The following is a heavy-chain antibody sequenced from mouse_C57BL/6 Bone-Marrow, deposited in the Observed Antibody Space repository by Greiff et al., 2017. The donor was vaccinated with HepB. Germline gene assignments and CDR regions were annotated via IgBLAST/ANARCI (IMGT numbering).Heavy chain of an antibody. Sequence: VQLQQSGPGLVQPSQSLSITCPVSGFSLTSYGVHWVRQSPGKGLEWLGVIWRGGSTDYTAAFMSRLSITKDNSKSQVFFKMNSLQADDTAIDYRAKRRINNDAMDDGGQGPSVTVSS. CDR3: AKRRINNDAMDD. V-gene: IGHV2-5*01. CDR2: IWRGGST. CDR1: GFSLTSYG. J-gene: IGHJ4*01. D-gene: IGHD6-1*01.